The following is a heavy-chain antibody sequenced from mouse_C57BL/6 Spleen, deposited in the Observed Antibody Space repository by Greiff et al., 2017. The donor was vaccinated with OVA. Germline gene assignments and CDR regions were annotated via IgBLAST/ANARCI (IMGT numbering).Heavy chain of an antibody. CDR2: IDPSDSYT. D-gene: IGHD2-4*01. CDR3: ARRGTSYYDYDVYAMDY. CDR1: GYTFTSYW. Sequence: QVQLKQPGAELVMPGASVKLSCKASGYTFTSYWMHWVKQRPGQGLEWIGEIDPSDSYTNYNQKFKGKSTLTVDKSSSTAYMQLSSLTSEDSAVYYCARRGTSYYDYDVYAMDYWGQGTSVTVSS. V-gene: IGHV1-69*01. J-gene: IGHJ4*01.